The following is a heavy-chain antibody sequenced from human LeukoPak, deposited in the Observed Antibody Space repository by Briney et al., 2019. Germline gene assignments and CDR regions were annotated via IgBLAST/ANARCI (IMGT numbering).Heavy chain of an antibody. J-gene: IGHJ4*02. CDR1: GGSISSGDYY. Sequence: SETLSLTCTVSGGSISSGDYYWSWIRQPPGKGLEWIGYIYYSGSTYYNPSLKSRVTISVDTSKNQFSLKQSSVTAADTAVYYCARYSLGYCSSTSCYTNFDYWGQGTLVTVSS. D-gene: IGHD2-2*02. CDR3: ARYSLGYCSSTSCYTNFDY. CDR2: IYYSGST. V-gene: IGHV4-30-4*01.